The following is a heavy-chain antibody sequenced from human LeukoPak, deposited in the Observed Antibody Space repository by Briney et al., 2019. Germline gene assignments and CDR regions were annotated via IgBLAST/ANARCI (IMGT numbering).Heavy chain of an antibody. CDR3: VRDNSIADRAWCFDP. CDR2: INPSGHIK. J-gene: IGHJ5*02. Sequence: ASVKVSCTASGFTFTGYYMHWVRQAPGQGLEWMGIINPSGHIKNYAQKFRGRLTVTRDTPTSTVYMELSSLRSDDTAVYYCVRDNSIADRAWCFDPWGQGTLVTVSS. D-gene: IGHD2-15*01. CDR1: GFTFTGYY. V-gene: IGHV1-46*01.